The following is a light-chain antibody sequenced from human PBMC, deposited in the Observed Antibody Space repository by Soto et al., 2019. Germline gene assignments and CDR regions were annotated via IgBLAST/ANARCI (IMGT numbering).Light chain of an antibody. Sequence: QSVLTQPASVSGSPGQSITISCTGTSSDVGGYNYVSWYQQHPGKAPKLMIYAVSNRPSGDSNRFSGSKSGNTATLTISGLQAEDEADYYCCSYTVSGTYVFGTGTKLTVL. CDR3: CSYTVSGTYV. CDR1: SSDVGGYNY. CDR2: AVS. J-gene: IGLJ1*01. V-gene: IGLV2-14*01.